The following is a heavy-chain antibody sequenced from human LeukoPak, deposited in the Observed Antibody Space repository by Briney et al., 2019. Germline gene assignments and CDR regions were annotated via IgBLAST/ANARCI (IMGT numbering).Heavy chain of an antibody. V-gene: IGHV1-8*01. J-gene: IGHJ4*02. Sequence: ASVKVSCKASEYTFTSYDINWVRQATGQGLEWMGWMNPNSGNTGYAQKFQGRATMTRNTSISTAYMELSSLTFEDTAVYYCARGRHPGPTWISEYWGQGTLVTVSS. D-gene: IGHD5-12*01. CDR2: MNPNSGNT. CDR1: EYTFTSYD. CDR3: ARGRHPGPTWISEY.